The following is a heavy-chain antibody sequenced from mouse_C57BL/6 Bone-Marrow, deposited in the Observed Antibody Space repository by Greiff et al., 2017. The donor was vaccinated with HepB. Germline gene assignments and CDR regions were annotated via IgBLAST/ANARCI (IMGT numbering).Heavy chain of an antibody. Sequence: QVQLQQSGAELVKPGASVKISCKASGYAFSSYWMNWVKQRPGKGLEWIGQIYPGDGDTNYNGKFKGKATLTADKSSSTAYMQLSSLTSEDSAVYFCARFVYYYGSSYYFDYWGQGTTLTVSS. J-gene: IGHJ2*01. D-gene: IGHD1-1*01. CDR1: GYAFSSYW. CDR2: IYPGDGDT. V-gene: IGHV1-80*01. CDR3: ARFVYYYGSSYYFDY.